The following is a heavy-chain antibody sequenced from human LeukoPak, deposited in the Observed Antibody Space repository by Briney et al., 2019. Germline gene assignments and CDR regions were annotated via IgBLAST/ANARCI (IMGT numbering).Heavy chain of an antibody. V-gene: IGHV3-30*18. J-gene: IGHJ6*02. D-gene: IGHD2-2*01. CDR2: ISYDGRNK. Sequence: PGRSLRLSCAASGFTFSSYGMHWVRQAPGKGLEWVAVISYDGRNKYYADSVKGRFTISRDNSKNTLYLQMNSLRAEDTAVYYCAKDSYCSSTSCYWGAYYYYGMDVWGQGTTVTVSS. CDR3: AKDSYCSSTSCYWGAYYYYGMDV. CDR1: GFTFSSYG.